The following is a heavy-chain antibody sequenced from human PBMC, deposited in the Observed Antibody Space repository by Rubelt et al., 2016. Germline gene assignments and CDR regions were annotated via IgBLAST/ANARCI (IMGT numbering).Heavy chain of an antibody. Sequence: GLEWMGGIIPIFGTANYAQKFQGRVTITADKSTCTAYMELSSLRSEDTAVYYCARVVYYGSGSYYNDYYYYGMDVWGQGTTVTVSS. V-gene: IGHV1-69*06. CDR3: ARVVYYGSGSYYNDYYYYGMDV. D-gene: IGHD3-10*01. J-gene: IGHJ6*02. CDR2: IIPIFGTA.